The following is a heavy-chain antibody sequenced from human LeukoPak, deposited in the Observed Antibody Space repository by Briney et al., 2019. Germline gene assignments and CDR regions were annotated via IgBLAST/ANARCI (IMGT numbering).Heavy chain of an antibody. CDR3: ARDFERPDY. J-gene: IGHJ4*02. CDR1: GYTFTDYY. CDR2: INPNSGGT. V-gene: IGHV1-2*06. Sequence: ASVKVSCRASGYTFTDYYIHWVRQAPGQGLEWMGRINPNSGGTNYAQKFQGRVTMTRDTSTSTAYMELGRLRSDDTAVYYCARDFERPDYWGQGTLVTVSS.